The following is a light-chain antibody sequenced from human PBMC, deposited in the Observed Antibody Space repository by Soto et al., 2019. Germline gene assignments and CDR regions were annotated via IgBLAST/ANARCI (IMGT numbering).Light chain of an antibody. CDR3: SSYTSSSSWV. V-gene: IGLV2-14*01. CDR2: EVS. CDR1: SSDVGGYNY. Sequence: QSALTQPASVSGSPGQSITISCTGTSSDVGGYNYVSWYQQHPGKAPKLMIYEVSNRPSWVSNRFSGSKSGNTASLTISGLQSEDEADDYCSSYTSSSSWVFGGGTQLTVL. J-gene: IGLJ3*02.